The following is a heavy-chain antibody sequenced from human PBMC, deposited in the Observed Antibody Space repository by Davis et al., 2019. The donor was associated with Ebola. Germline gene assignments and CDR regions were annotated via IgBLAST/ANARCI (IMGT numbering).Heavy chain of an antibody. D-gene: IGHD2-21*02. V-gene: IGHV3-73*01. CDR1: GFTFSGSA. CDR2: IRSKANSYAT. CDR3: TSGFVVTKNFDL. J-gene: IGHJ2*01. Sequence: GESLKISCAASGFTFSGSAMHWVRQASGKGLEWVGRIRSKANSYATAYAASVKGRSTISRDDSKNTAYLQMNSLKTEDTAVYYCTSGFVVTKNFDLWGRGTLVTVSS.